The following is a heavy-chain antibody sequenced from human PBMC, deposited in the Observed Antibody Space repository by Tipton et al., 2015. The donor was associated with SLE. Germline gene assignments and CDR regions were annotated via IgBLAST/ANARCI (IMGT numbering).Heavy chain of an antibody. CDR2: INSDGSTT. Sequence: SLRLSCAASGFTFSSYWMHWVRQAPGKGLVWVSHINSDGSTTSHADSVKGRFTISRDNAKNTLYLQMNSLRAEDTVVYFCAREVVVPAAIRDSYIMAVWGQGTTVTVSS. D-gene: IGHD2-2*01. CDR3: AREVVVPAAIRDSYIMAV. V-gene: IGHV3-74*01. CDR1: GFTFSSYW. J-gene: IGHJ6*02.